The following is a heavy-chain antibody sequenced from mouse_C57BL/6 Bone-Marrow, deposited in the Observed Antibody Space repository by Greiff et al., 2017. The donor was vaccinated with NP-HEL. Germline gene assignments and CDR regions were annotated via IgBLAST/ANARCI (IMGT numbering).Heavy chain of an antibody. Sequence: QVHVKQPGAELVMPGASVKLSCKASGYTFTSYWMHWVKQRPGQGLEWIGEIDPSDSYTNYNQKFKGKSTLTVDKSSSTAYMQLSSLTSEDSAVYYCARSLLYGDYWGQGTTLTVSS. CDR2: IDPSDSYT. D-gene: IGHD2-1*01. J-gene: IGHJ2*01. V-gene: IGHV1-69*01. CDR3: ARSLLYGDY. CDR1: GYTFTSYW.